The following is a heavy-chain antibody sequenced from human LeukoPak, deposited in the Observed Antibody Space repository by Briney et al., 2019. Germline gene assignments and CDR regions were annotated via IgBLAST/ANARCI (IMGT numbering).Heavy chain of an antibody. V-gene: IGHV5-51*01. CDR1: GYSFTSYW. D-gene: IGHD3-10*01. Sequence: GESLKISCKGSGYSFTSYWIGWVRQMPGKGLEWVGIIFPGDSDTRYSPSFQGQVTISADKSISTAYLQWSSLKASDTAMYYCARLDGSGSYSRGPDYWGQGTLVTVSS. J-gene: IGHJ4*02. CDR3: ARLDGSGSYSRGPDY. CDR2: IFPGDSDT.